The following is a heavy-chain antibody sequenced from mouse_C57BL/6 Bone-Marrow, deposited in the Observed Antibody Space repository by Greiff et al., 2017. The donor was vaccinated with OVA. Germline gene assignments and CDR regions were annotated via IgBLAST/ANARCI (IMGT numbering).Heavy chain of an antibody. Sequence: VKLVESGAELVKPGASVKMSCKASGYTFTSSWITWVKQRPGQGLEWIGDIYPGSGSTNYNEKFKSKATLTVDTSSSTAYMQLSSLTSEDSAVYYCARRARNYGSSYFDYWGQGTTLTVSS. D-gene: IGHD1-1*01. CDR1: GYTFTSSW. V-gene: IGHV1-55*01. CDR2: IYPGSGST. CDR3: ARRARNYGSSYFDY. J-gene: IGHJ2*01.